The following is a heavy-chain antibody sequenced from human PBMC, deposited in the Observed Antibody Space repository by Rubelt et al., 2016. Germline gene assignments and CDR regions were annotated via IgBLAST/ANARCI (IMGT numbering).Heavy chain of an antibody. CDR2: ISYDGSKK. CDR1: GFTFSSYA. J-gene: IGHJ4*02. V-gene: IGHV3-30-3*01. CDR3: ARGHSSSWYVYDY. D-gene: IGHD6-13*01. Sequence: QLVESGGGVVQPGKSLRLSCAASGFTFSSYAMHWVRQAPGKGLEWVAVISYDGSKKNYADSVKGRFTISRDNSKNTLYLQMNSLRAEDTAVYYCARGHSSSWYVYDYWGQGTLVTVSS.